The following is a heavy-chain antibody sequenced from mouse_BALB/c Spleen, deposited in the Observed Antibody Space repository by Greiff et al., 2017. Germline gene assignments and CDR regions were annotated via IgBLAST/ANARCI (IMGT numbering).Heavy chain of an antibody. CDR3: ARYLPYYGSSGYYFDY. V-gene: IGHV1S132*01. CDR2: IFPGTGTT. D-gene: IGHD1-1*01. J-gene: IGHJ2*01. CDR1: GYTFTSYW. Sequence: QVQLKQSGAELVKPGASVKLSCKTSGYTFTSYWIQWVKQRPGQGLGWIGEIFPGTGTTYYNEKFKGKATLTIDTSSSTAYMQLSSLTSEDSAVYFCARYLPYYGSSGYYFDYGGQGTTLTVSS.